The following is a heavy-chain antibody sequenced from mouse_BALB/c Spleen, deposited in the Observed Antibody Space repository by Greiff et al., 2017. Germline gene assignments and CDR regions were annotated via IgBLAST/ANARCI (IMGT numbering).Heavy chain of an antibody. CDR2: IDPSDSET. Sequence: VQLVESGPQLVRPGASVKISCKASGYSFTSYWMHWVKQRPGQGLEWIGMIDPSDSETRLNQKFKDKATLTVDKSSSTAYMQLSSPTSEDSAVYYCARSLLRYDVRAMDYWGQGTSVTVSS. J-gene: IGHJ4*01. D-gene: IGHD2-14*01. CDR1: GYSFTSYW. V-gene: IGHV1S126*01. CDR3: ARSLLRYDVRAMDY.